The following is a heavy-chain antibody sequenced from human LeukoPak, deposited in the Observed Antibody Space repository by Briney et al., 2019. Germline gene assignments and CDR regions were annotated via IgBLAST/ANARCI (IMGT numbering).Heavy chain of an antibody. D-gene: IGHD3-10*01. CDR1: GFTFSSYG. Sequence: GGSLRLSCAASGFTFSSYGMHWVRQAPGKGLEWVAVISYDGSNKYYADSVKGRFTISRDNSKNTLYLQMNSLRAEDTAVYYCAKDLRGFGELLYNFDYWGQGTLVTVSS. CDR2: ISYDGSNK. CDR3: AKDLRGFGELLYNFDY. J-gene: IGHJ4*02. V-gene: IGHV3-30*18.